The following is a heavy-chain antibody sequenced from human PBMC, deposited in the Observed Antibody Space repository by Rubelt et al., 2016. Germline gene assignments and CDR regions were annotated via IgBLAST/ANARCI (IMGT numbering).Heavy chain of an antibody. Sequence: QVQLQQWGAGLLKPSETLSLTCAVYGGSFSGYYWSWIRQPPGKGLEWLGEINHSGSTNYNPSLKSRVTIAVDTSKNQFSLKLSSGTAADTAVYYCASRGRYYGSGSYPPRTGIVDYWGQGTLVTVSS. CDR1: GGSFSGYY. J-gene: IGHJ4*02. D-gene: IGHD3-10*01. CDR3: ASRGRYYGSGSYPPRTGIVDY. V-gene: IGHV4-34*01. CDR2: INHSGST.